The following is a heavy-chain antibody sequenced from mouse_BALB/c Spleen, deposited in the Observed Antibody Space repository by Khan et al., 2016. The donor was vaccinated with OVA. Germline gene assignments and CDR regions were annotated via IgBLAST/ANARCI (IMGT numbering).Heavy chain of an antibody. J-gene: IGHJ3*01. CDR1: GFSFSSYS. CDR3: ASHLTGSFAY. D-gene: IGHD4-1*01. V-gene: IGHV5-6*01. CDR2: ISSGGDYT. Sequence: EVKLVESGGDLVKPGGSLKLSCAASGFSFSSYSMSWVRQTPDKRLEWVATISSGGDYTYYPDIVKGRFTISRDNAKNTLYLQMRSLKSEDTARYYWASHLTGSFAYWGQGTLVTVSA.